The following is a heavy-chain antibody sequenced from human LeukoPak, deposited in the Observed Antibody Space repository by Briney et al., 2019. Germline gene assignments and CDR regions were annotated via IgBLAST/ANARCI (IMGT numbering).Heavy chain of an antibody. J-gene: IGHJ6*02. CDR2: IYPGDSDT. V-gene: IGHV5-51*01. CDR3: ARTSGVVVPEGPNYYYYYGMDV. CDR1: GYSFTSYW. Sequence: KYGESLKISCKGSGYSFTSYWIGWVRQMPGKGLEWMGIIYPGDSDTRYSPSFQGRVTISADKSISPAYLQWNSLKASGTDMYYCARTSGVVVPEGPNYYYYYGMDVWGQGTTVTVSS. D-gene: IGHD2-2*01.